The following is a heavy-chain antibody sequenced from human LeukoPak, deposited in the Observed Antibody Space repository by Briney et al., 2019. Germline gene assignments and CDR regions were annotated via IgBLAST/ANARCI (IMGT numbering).Heavy chain of an antibody. CDR2: IKQDGSVK. D-gene: IGHD1-14*01. CDR1: GFTFSSYW. CDR3: ARDSYRGYYYYYSGMDV. V-gene: IGHV3-7*01. J-gene: IGHJ6*02. Sequence: GGSLRLSCAASGFTFSSYWMSWVRQAPGKGLEWVANIKQDGSVKYYVDPVKGRFTISRDNAKNSLYLQMNSLRAEDTAVYYCARDSYRGYYYYYSGMDVWGQGTTVTVSS.